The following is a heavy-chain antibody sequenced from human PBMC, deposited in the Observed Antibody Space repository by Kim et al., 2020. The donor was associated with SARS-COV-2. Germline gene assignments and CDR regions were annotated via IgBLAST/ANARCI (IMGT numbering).Heavy chain of an antibody. V-gene: IGHV4-34*01. J-gene: IGHJ6*01. Sequence: SETLSLTCAVYGGSFSGYFWNWIRQTPDKRLEWIGEIHHNGKSNFNPSLKSRVSISVDTSKNQSSLRLTSWTVADPAVYYCGRGPTGDYRQYASYYYGM. CDR1: GGSFSGYF. CDR2: IHHNGKS. CDR3: GRGPTGDYRQYASYYYGM. D-gene: IGHD2-2*01.